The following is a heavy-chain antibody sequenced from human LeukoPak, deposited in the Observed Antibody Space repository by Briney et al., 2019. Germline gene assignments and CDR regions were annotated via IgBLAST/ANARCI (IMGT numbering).Heavy chain of an antibody. J-gene: IGHJ4*02. Sequence: GGSLRLSCAASGFTFSGYGMHWVRQAPGKGLEWVAVITYDGSNKYYADSVKGRFTISRDNSKNTLYLQMNSLRAEVTAVYYCSKDESGEFDYWGEGALLTVSS. CDR1: GFTFSGYG. V-gene: IGHV3-30*18. CDR2: ITYDGSNK. CDR3: SKDESGEFDY. D-gene: IGHD1-26*01.